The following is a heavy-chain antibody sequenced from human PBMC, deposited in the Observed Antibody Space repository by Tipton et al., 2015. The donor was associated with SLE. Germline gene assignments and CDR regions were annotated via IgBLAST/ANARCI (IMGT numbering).Heavy chain of an antibody. J-gene: IGHJ5*02. D-gene: IGHD3-10*01. CDR1: GGSISSYY. CDR2: THTGGST. V-gene: IGHV4-4*08. CDR3: ASGGYYGSGSYYGGWFDP. Sequence: LRLSCTVSGGSISSYYWSWIRLTSGERLEWIGYTHTGGSTNYNPSVKSRVSIPVDTSKNQFSLKLTSVTAADTGVYYCASGGYYGSGSYYGGWFDPWGQGTLVTVSS.